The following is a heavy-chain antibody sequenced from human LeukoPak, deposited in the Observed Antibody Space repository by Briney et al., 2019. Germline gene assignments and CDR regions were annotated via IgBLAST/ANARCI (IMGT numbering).Heavy chain of an antibody. CDR2: IYSSGNT. J-gene: IGHJ3*02. V-gene: IGHV4-61*02. D-gene: IGHD3-9*01. CDR3: ARAGRYDILTGYLDAFDI. Sequence: SQTLSLTCTVSGGSISSGSYYWSWIRQPAGKGLEWIGRIYSSGNTNYNPSLKSRVTISVDTSKNQFSLRLSSVTAADTAVYYCARAGRYDILTGYLDAFDIWGQGTMVTVSS. CDR1: GGSISSGSYY.